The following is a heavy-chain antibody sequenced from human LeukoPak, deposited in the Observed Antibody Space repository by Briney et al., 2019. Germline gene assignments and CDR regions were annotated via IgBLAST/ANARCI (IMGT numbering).Heavy chain of an antibody. Sequence: SETLSLTCTVSGGSISSYYRSWIRQPPGKGLEWIGYIYYSGSTNYNPSLKSRVTISVDTSKNQFSLKLSSVTAADTAVYYCARHERQPYYFDYWGQGTLVTVSS. J-gene: IGHJ4*02. CDR2: IYYSGST. CDR1: GGSISSYY. V-gene: IGHV4-59*08. CDR3: ARHERQPYYFDY.